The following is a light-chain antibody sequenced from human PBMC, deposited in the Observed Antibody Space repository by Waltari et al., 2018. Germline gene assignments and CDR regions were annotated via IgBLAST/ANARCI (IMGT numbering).Light chain of an antibody. CDR3: QQYGSSPWT. V-gene: IGKV3-20*01. CDR1: QSVSSSY. J-gene: IGKJ1*01. CDR2: GAS. Sequence: EIVLTQSPGTLSLSPGERATPSCRASQSVSSSYLAWYQQKPGQAPRLLIYGASSRFTGIPDRFSGSGSGTDFTLTISRLEPEDFAVYYCQQYGSSPWTFGQGTKVEIK.